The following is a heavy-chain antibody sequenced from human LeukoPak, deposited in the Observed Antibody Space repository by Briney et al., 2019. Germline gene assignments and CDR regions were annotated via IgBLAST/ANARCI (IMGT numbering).Heavy chain of an antibody. J-gene: IGHJ4*02. V-gene: IGHV3-7*01. CDR3: ARSPGELGDIFDY. D-gene: IGHD3-10*01. CDR1: GFTFSSYW. Sequence: GGSLRLSCAASGFTFSSYWMSWVRQAPGKGLEWVANIKQDGSEKYYVDSVKGRFTISRDNAKNSLYLQMNSLRAEDTAVYYCARSPGELGDIFDYWGQGTLVTVSS. CDR2: IKQDGSEK.